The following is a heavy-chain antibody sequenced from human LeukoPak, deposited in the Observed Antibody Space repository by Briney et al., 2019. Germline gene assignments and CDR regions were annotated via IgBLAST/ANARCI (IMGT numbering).Heavy chain of an antibody. CDR3: AMRGNTWYDC. CDR1: GFTVSSTY. D-gene: IGHD6-13*01. J-gene: IGHJ4*02. Sequence: PGGSLRLSCADSGFTVSSTYMSWVRQAPGKGLEWVSVIYSGGSTYYADSVKGRFTISRDNSKNTVDLQMNSLRVEDTAVYYCAMRGNTWYDCWGQGTLVTVSS. CDR2: IYSGGST. V-gene: IGHV3-53*01.